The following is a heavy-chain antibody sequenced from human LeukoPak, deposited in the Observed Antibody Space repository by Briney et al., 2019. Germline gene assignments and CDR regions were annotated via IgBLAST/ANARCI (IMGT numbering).Heavy chain of an antibody. CDR1: GYTFTGYY. J-gene: IGHJ4*02. CDR3: ARDFSSVVPAAIC. D-gene: IGHD2-2*02. V-gene: IGHV1-2*02. CDR2: INPNSGGT. Sequence: GASVKVSCKASGYTFTGYYMHWVRQAPGQGLEWMGWINPNSGGTNYAQKFQGRVTMTRDTSISTAYMELSRLRSDDMAVYYCARDFSSVVPAAICWGQGTLVTVSS.